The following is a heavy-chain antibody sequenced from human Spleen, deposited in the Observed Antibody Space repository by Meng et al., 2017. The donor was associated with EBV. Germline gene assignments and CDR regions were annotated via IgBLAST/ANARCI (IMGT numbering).Heavy chain of an antibody. J-gene: IGHJ4*02. V-gene: IGHV4-61*03. CDR2: IYYSGST. D-gene: IGHD3-22*01. Sequence: QGSSPGLLMPSGPLSLTCPVFGSSVSSDNVPSSWIRQSPGEVLEWIGIIYYSGSTNYTPSLQSRVTISRDTSKNHFSLRMNSVTAADTAVYYCARESRDHYDTTDAWGQGTLVTVSS. CDR3: ARESRDHYDTTDA. CDR1: GSSVSSDNVP.